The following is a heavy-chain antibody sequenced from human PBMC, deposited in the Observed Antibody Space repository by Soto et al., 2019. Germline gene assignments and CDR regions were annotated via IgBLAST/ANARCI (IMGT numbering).Heavy chain of an antibody. V-gene: IGHV4-34*01. D-gene: IGHD2-15*01. J-gene: IGHJ5*02. CDR2: INHSGST. CDR3: ARRVVVVASANWFDP. Sequence: SETLSLTCAVYGGSFSGYYWSWIRQPPGKGLEWIGEINHSGSTNYNPSLKSRVTISVDTSKNQFSLKLSSVTAADTAVYYCARRVVVVASANWFDPWGQGTLVT. CDR1: GGSFSGYY.